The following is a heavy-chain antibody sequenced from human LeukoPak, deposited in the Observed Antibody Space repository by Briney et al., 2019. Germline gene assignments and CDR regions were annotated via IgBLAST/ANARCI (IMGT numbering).Heavy chain of an antibody. Sequence: SETLSLTCAVYGGSFSGYYWSWIRQPPGEGLEWIGEINHSGSTNYNPSLKSRVTISVDTSKNQFSLKLSSVTAADTAVYYCATASLYCSSTSCYLPPTVNYFDYWGQGTLVTVSS. J-gene: IGHJ4*02. CDR1: GGSFSGYY. CDR2: INHSGST. D-gene: IGHD2-2*01. V-gene: IGHV4-34*01. CDR3: ATASLYCSSTSCYLPPTVNYFDY.